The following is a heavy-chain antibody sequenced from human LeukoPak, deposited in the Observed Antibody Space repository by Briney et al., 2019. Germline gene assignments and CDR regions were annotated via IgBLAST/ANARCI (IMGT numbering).Heavy chain of an antibody. CDR1: GFTFSSYG. Sequence: GGSLRLSCAASGFTFSSYGMSWVRQAPGKGLEWVSSIIASGGTTYYADSVKGRFTISRDNSKNTVYLQMNTLRAEDTAVYYCAEGAGGSYGLYYFDYWGQGALVTVSS. CDR2: IIASGGTT. D-gene: IGHD3-10*01. V-gene: IGHV3-23*01. J-gene: IGHJ4*02. CDR3: AEGAGGSYGLYYFDY.